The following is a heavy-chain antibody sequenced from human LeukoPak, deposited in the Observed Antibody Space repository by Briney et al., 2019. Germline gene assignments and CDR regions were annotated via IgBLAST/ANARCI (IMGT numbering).Heavy chain of an antibody. CDR1: GFTFSSYE. Sequence: PGGSLRLSFGAAGFTFSSYEMNWVPQAPGKGVKWFSYIRYCSSCKHYGDSVKGRFTITRDNAKNSLYLKMHSQSAEDTAVYYCARVGVITEAGTFDYWGQGTLVTVSS. D-gene: IGHD6-13*01. CDR2: IRYCSSCK. V-gene: IGHV3-48*03. J-gene: IGHJ4*02. CDR3: ARVGVITEAGTFDY.